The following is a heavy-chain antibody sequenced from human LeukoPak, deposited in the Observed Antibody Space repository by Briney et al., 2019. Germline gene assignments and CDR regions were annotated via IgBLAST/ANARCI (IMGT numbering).Heavy chain of an antibody. V-gene: IGHV3-23*01. CDR3: AKEVDSHYYYGMDV. J-gene: IGHJ6*02. D-gene: IGHD3-9*01. CDR1: GFTFSSYA. CDR2: ISSSGASA. Sequence: GGSLRLSCAASGFTFSSYAVNWVRQAAGKGLEWVSSISSSGASAYYADSVKGRFTISRDNSKNTLYLQMNSLRAEDTAVYFCAKEVDSHYYYGMDVWGQGTTVTVSS.